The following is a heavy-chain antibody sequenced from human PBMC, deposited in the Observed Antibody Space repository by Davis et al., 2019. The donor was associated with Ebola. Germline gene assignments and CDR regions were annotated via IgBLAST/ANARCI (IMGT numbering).Heavy chain of an antibody. CDR1: GFTFSSYG. Sequence: GGSLRLSCAASGFTFSSYGMHWVRQAPGKGLEWVAVISYDGSNKYYADSVKGRFTISRDNAKNSLYLQMNSLRAEDTGVYFCARDPVDPESDYYFYGMDLWGKGTTVTVSS. CDR3: ARDPVDPESDYYFYGMDL. D-gene: IGHD4-23*01. CDR2: ISYDGSNK. J-gene: IGHJ6*04. V-gene: IGHV3-30*12.